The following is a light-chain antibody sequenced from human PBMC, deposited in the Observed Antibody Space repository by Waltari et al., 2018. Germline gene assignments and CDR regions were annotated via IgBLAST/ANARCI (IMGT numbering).Light chain of an antibody. V-gene: IGKV3-11*01. J-gene: IGKJ1*01. CDR2: DPS. CDR1: QSVSSY. Sequence: EIVLTQSPATLSLSPGERATLSCRASQSVSSYLAWYQQKPGQAPRLLTYDPSNRATGIPARFSGSGSGTDFTLTISSLEPEDFAVYYCQQRSNWPWTFGQGTKVEIK. CDR3: QQRSNWPWT.